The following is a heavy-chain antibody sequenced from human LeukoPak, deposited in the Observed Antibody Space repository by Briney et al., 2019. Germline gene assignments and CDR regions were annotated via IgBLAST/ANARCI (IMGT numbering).Heavy chain of an antibody. CDR1: RYTFTGYY. CDR2: IIPIFGTA. D-gene: IGHD4-17*01. Sequence: SVKVSCKASRYTFTGYYMHWVRQAPGQGLEWMGGIIPIFGTANYAQKFQGRVTITADKSTSTAYMELSSLRSDDTAVYYCARDSYGDYAFPNAFDIWGQGTTVTVSS. V-gene: IGHV1-69*06. CDR3: ARDSYGDYAFPNAFDI. J-gene: IGHJ3*02.